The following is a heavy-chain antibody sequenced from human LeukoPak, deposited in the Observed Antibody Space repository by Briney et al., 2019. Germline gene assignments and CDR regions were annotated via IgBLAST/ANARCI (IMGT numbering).Heavy chain of an antibody. J-gene: IGHJ4*02. CDR1: GVTFSSYG. Sequence: GGSLRLSCAASGVTFSSYGMSWVRQAPGKGLEWVSTISGSGGSTYYADSVKGRFTISRDNSKNTLYLQMNSLRAEDTAVYYCAKSVGDSSSRAVDYWGQGTLVTVSS. V-gene: IGHV3-23*01. CDR2: ISGSGGST. D-gene: IGHD6-13*01. CDR3: AKSVGDSSSRAVDY.